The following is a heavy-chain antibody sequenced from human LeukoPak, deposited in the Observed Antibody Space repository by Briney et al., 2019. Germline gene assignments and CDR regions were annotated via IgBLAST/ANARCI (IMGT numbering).Heavy chain of an antibody. V-gene: IGHV3-9*01. Sequence: PGGSLRLSCAASGFTFDDYAMHWVRQAPGKGLEWVSGISWNSGSIGYADSVKGRFTISRDNAKNSLCLQMNSLRAEDTALYYCAKGDWYYDFWSGPVDYWGQGTLVTVSS. CDR2: ISWNSGSI. D-gene: IGHD3-3*01. CDR3: AKGDWYYDFWSGPVDY. CDR1: GFTFDDYA. J-gene: IGHJ4*02.